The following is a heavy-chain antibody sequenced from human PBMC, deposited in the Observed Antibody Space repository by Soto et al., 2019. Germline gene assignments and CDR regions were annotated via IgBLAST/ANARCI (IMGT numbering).Heavy chain of an antibody. Sequence: GGSLRLSCAASGFTFGSYAMSWVRLAPGKGLEWVSVAGPSGSSTFYADSVRGRFTISRDNVENTLYLQMNSLRVADTALYFCARTYYYASTGYYRTFDYWGQGTLVTVSS. J-gene: IGHJ4*02. D-gene: IGHD3-22*01. CDR2: AGPSGSST. CDR1: GFTFGSYA. V-gene: IGHV3-23*01. CDR3: ARTYYYASTGYYRTFDY.